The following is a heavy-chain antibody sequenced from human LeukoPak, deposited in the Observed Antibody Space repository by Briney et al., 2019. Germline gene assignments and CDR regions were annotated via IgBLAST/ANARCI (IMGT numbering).Heavy chain of an antibody. CDR1: GGSISSGGYY. D-gene: IGHD4-17*01. CDR3: ARCDLDTTSFDY. Sequence: SETLSLTCTVSGGSISSGGYYWSWIRQPPGKGLEWIGYIYHSGSTYYNPSLKSRVTISVDRSKNQFSLKLSSVTAADTAVYYCARCDLDTTSFDYWGQGTLVTVSS. J-gene: IGHJ4*02. CDR2: IYHSGST. V-gene: IGHV4-30-2*01.